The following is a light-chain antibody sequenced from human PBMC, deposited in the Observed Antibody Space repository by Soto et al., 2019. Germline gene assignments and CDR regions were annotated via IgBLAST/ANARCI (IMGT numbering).Light chain of an antibody. CDR3: QQRSNWSRT. V-gene: IGKV3-11*01. CDR2: DAS. CDR1: QSVSSY. Sequence: EIVLTQSPVTLSLSPGERATLSCRASQSVSSYLGWYQQKPGQAPRLLIYDASNRATGIPARFSGSGSGTDFTLTISSLEPEDFAVYYCQQRSNWSRTFGQGTKVEIK. J-gene: IGKJ1*01.